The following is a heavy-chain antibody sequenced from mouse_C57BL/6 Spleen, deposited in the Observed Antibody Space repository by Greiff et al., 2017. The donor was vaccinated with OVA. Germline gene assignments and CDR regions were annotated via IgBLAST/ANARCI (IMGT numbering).Heavy chain of an antibody. CDR3: ARSVYDYLWYFDV. CDR2: IFIGNGYT. V-gene: IGHV1-58*01. D-gene: IGHD2-4*01. J-gene: IGHJ1*03. Sequence: VQLKESGAELVRPGSSVKMSCKTSGYTFTSYGINWVKQRPGQGLEWIGYIFIGNGYTEYNEKFKGKATLTSDTSTSTDYMQLSSLTSEDSAIYFCARSVYDYLWYFDVWGTGTTVTVSS. CDR1: GYTFTSYG.